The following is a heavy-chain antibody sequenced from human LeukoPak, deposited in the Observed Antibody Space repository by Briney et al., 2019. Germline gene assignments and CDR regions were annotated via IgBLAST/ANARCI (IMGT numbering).Heavy chain of an antibody. CDR2: ISSGGSTI. J-gene: IGHJ6*02. CDR3: ARAGARYYYYGMDV. CDR1: GFTFSDYY. V-gene: IGHV3-11*01. Sequence: PGGSLRLSCAASGFTFSDYYMSWIRQAPGKGLEWVSYISSGGSTIHYADSVKGRFAISRDNARNSLYLQMNSVRAEDTAVYCCARAGARYYYYGMDVWGQGTTVTVS. D-gene: IGHD3-10*01.